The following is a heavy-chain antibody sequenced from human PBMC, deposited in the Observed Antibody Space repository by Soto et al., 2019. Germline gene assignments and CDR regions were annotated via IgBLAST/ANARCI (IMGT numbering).Heavy chain of an antibody. CDR1: RFTFSSYA. V-gene: IGHV3-23*01. CDR3: AKDGYVIAKYKPLDC. Sequence: EVQLLESGGGLVQPGGSLRLSCAASRFTFSSYAMCWVRQAPGKGLEWVPSISVSGGSTYYADSVKGRFTISSDNSTSALYRQMTSVSDEVTAVTYCAKDGYVIAKYKPLDCCGRGTLVTVSS. J-gene: IGHJ4*02. D-gene: IGHD2-2*01. CDR2: ISVSGGST.